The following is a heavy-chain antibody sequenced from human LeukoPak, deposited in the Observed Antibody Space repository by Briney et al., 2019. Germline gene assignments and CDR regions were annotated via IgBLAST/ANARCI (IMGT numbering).Heavy chain of an antibody. CDR2: IYYGGST. D-gene: IGHD6-19*01. CDR1: GGSISSYY. Sequence: SETLSLTCTVSGGSISSYYWSWIRQPPGKGLEWIGYIYYGGSTNYNPSLKSRVTISVDTSKNQFSLKLSSVTAADTAVYYCARSFYSSGWDWYFDLWGRGTLVTVSS. J-gene: IGHJ2*01. V-gene: IGHV4-59*01. CDR3: ARSFYSSGWDWYFDL.